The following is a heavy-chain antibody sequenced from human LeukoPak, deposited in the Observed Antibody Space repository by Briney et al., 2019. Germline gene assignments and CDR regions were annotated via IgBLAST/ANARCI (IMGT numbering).Heavy chain of an antibody. CDR2: IKQDGSEK. J-gene: IGHJ3*02. CDR1: GFTFSSYW. V-gene: IGHV3-7*01. D-gene: IGHD1-26*01. CDR3: ARDLTMGALGTDAFDI. Sequence: GGSLRLSCAASGFTFSSYWMSWVRQAPGKGLEWVANIKQDGSEKYYVDSVKGRFTISRDNAKNSLYLQMNSLRAEDTAVYYCARDLTMGALGTDAFDIWGQGTMVTVSS.